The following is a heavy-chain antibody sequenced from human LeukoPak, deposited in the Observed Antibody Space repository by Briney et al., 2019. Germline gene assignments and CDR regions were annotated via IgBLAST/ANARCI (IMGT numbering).Heavy chain of an antibody. J-gene: IGHJ4*02. V-gene: IGHV3-30-3*01. D-gene: IGHD6-13*01. CDR3: ARGTEPGIAAPYYFDY. CDR2: ISYDGSNK. CDR1: GFTFSTYT. Sequence: PGGSLRLSCVASGFTFSTYTMNWIRQAPGKGLEWVAVISYDGSNKYYADSVKGRFTISRDNSKNTLYLQMNSLRAEDTAVYYCARGTEPGIAAPYYFDYWGQGTLVTVSS.